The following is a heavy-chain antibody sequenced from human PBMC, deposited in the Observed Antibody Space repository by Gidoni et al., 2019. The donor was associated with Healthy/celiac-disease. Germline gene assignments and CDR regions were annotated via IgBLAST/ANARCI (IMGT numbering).Heavy chain of an antibody. Sequence: QVQLQQWGAGLLKPSETLSLTCAVYGGSFSGYYWSWIRQPPGKGLEWIGEINHSGSTNYNPSLKSRVTISVDTSKNQFSLKLSSVTAADTAVYYCARGGHSEWLRLRSTFDPWGQGTLVTVSS. CDR2: INHSGST. D-gene: IGHD5-12*01. CDR1: GGSFSGYY. CDR3: ARGGHSEWLRLRSTFDP. V-gene: IGHV4-34*01. J-gene: IGHJ5*02.